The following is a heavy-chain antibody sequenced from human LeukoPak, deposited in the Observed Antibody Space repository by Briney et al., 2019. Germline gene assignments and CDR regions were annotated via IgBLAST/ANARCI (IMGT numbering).Heavy chain of an antibody. D-gene: IGHD4-17*01. CDR3: ASLGGGSTVTTYLNY. CDR2: ISAYNGNT. V-gene: IGHV1-18*01. CDR1: GYTFTSYG. J-gene: IGHJ4*02. Sequence: GASVKASCKASGYTFTSYGISWVRQAPGQGLEWMGWISAYNGNTNYAQKLQGRVTMTTDTSTSTAYMELRSLRSDDTAVYYCASLGGGSTVTTYLNYWGQGTLVTVSS.